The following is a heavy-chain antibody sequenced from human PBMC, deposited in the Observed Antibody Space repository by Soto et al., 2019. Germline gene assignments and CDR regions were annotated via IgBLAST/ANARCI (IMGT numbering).Heavy chain of an antibody. CDR1: GGSFSGYY. CDR2: INHSGST. J-gene: IGHJ6*03. CDR3: ARGRNSFYYYYYYYMDV. V-gene: IGHV4-34*01. D-gene: IGHD2-2*01. Sequence: SETLSLTCAVYGGSFSGYYWSWIRQPPGKGLEWIVEINHSGSTNYNPSLKSRVTISVDTSKNQFSLKLSSVTAADTAVYYCARGRNSFYYYYYYYMDVWGKGTTVTVSS.